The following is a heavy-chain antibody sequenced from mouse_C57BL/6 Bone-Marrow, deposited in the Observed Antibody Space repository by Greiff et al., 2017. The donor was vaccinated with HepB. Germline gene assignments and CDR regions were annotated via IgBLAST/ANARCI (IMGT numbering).Heavy chain of an antibody. D-gene: IGHD1-1*01. J-gene: IGHJ2*01. CDR2: IYPGSGNT. CDR1: GYTFTDYY. Sequence: QVQLQQSGAELVRPGASVKLSCKASGYTFTDYYINWVKQRPGQGLEWIARIYPGSGNTYYNEKFKGKATLTAEKSSSTAYMQLSSLTSEDSAVYFCATSITTVVATDYWGQGTTLTVSS. V-gene: IGHV1-76*01. CDR3: ATSITTVVATDY.